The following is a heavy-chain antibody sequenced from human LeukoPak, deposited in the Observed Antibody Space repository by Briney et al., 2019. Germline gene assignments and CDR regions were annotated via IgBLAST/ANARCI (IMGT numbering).Heavy chain of an antibody. CDR3: AREHTSGTYYIDY. J-gene: IGHJ4*02. V-gene: IGHV3-11*01. D-gene: IGHD1-26*01. CDR2: ISNSGSTI. Sequence: GGSLRLSCAASGFTFSDYYMTWIRQAPGKGLEWVSYISNSGSTIYYADSVKGRFTISRDNGKNSLYLQMNSLRAEDTAVYYCAREHTSGTYYIDYWGQGTLVTVSP. CDR1: GFTFSDYY.